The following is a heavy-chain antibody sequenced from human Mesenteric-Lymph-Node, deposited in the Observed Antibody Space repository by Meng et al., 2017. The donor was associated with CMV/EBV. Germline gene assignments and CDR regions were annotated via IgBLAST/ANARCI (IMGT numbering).Heavy chain of an antibody. Sequence: SETLSLTCTVPGGSISSSSYYWGWIRQPPGKGLEWIGSIYYSGSTYYNPSLKSRVTISVDTSKNQFSLKLSSVTAADTAVYYCARGLAGNTPDAFDIWSQGTMVTVSS. D-gene: IGHD6-19*01. J-gene: IGHJ3*02. CDR2: IYYSGST. CDR1: GGSISSSSYY. V-gene: IGHV4-39*01. CDR3: ARGLAGNTPDAFDI.